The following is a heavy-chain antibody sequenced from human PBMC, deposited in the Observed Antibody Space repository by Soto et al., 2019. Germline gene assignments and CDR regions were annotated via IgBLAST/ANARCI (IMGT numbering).Heavy chain of an antibody. CDR2: IKQDGSEK. V-gene: IGHV3-7*05. CDR3: ATRLTYNWFDP. CDR1: GFTFSTYW. J-gene: IGHJ5*02. Sequence: GGSLRLSCAASGFTFSTYWMTWVRQAPGKGLEWVANIKQDGSEKYYVDSVKGRFTISRDNAKNSLYLQMNSLRAEDTAVYYCATRLTYNWFDPWGQGTLVTVSS. D-gene: IGHD5-12*01.